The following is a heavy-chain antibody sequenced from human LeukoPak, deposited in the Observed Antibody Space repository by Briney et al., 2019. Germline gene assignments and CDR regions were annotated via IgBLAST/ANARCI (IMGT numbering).Heavy chain of an antibody. J-gene: IGHJ4*02. Sequence: GGSLRLSCVVSGFIFSDYEMNWVRQAPGKGLEWVSAISDGGGTTYYADSVKGRFTISRDNSKNTLYLQMNRLRVDDTAVYYCAKGARSSGWYSCVDYWGQGTLVTVSS. CDR1: GFIFSDYE. CDR2: ISDGGGTT. D-gene: IGHD6-19*01. V-gene: IGHV3-23*01. CDR3: AKGARSSGWYSCVDY.